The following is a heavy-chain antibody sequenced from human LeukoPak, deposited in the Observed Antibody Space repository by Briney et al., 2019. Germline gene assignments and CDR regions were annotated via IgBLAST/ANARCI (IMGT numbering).Heavy chain of an antibody. CDR3: ASRTIFGVVTKYFQH. Sequence: SETLSLTCAVYGGSFSGYYWSWIRQPPGKGLEWIGEINHSGSTNHNPSLKSRVTISVDTSKNQFSLKLSSVTAADTAVYYCASRTIFGVVTKYFQHWGQGTLVTVSS. CDR2: INHSGST. CDR1: GGSFSGYY. J-gene: IGHJ1*01. D-gene: IGHD3-3*01. V-gene: IGHV4-34*01.